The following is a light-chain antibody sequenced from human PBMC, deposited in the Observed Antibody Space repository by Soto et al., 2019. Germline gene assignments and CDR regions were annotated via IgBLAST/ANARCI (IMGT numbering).Light chain of an antibody. CDR2: GAS. V-gene: IGKV3-20*01. Sequence: EIVLTQSPGTLSLSPGERATLSCRASQSVSSNFLAWYQEKPGQAPRLLIYGASSRATGIPDRFSGSGSGTDFTLTISRLEPDDFATYYCQHYNSYSEAFGQGTKVDI. CDR1: QSVSSNF. CDR3: QHYNSYSEA. J-gene: IGKJ1*01.